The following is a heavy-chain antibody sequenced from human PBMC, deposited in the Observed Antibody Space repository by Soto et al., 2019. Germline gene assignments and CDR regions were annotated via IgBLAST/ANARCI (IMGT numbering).Heavy chain of an antibody. J-gene: IGHJ4*02. CDR3: ATENNNWALLY. D-gene: IGHD1-1*01. CDR1: GFTFSGYA. CDR2: ISYDGSKT. V-gene: IGHV3-30-3*01. Sequence: QVQLVESGGGVVQPGRSLRLSCAASGFTFSGYAMHWVRQAPGKGLEWVAVISYDGSKTYHADSVKGRFTISRNNSKNAPQLQMNGLRAEDTAAYYCATENNNWALLYWGQGSLVTVSS.